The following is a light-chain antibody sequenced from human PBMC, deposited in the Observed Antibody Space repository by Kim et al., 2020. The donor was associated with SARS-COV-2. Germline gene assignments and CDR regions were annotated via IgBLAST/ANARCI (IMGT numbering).Light chain of an antibody. Sequence: PVERPSLSASPSQSFSSYLARYQQKPGQAPRLLIYDASTRATGIPARFSGSGSGTDFTLTISSLEPEDFAVYYCQQRSNWPPMYTFGQGTKLEI. CDR1: QSFSSY. CDR2: DAS. J-gene: IGKJ2*01. V-gene: IGKV3-11*01. CDR3: QQRSNWPPMYT.